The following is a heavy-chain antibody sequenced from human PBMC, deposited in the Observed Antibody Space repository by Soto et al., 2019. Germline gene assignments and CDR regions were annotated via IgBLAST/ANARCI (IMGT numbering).Heavy chain of an antibody. CDR2: ISYDENKR. CDR3: ARAMDTAMASKDNWFDP. CDR1: GFTFRNYN. J-gene: IGHJ5*02. D-gene: IGHD5-18*01. Sequence: GGSLRLSCAASGFTFRNYNMHWVRQAPGKGLEWVATISYDENKRYYTDSVKGRFTISRDNSKNTLYLQVNTLRTEDTAVYYCARAMDTAMASKDNWFDPWGQGTLVTVSS. V-gene: IGHV3-30-3*01.